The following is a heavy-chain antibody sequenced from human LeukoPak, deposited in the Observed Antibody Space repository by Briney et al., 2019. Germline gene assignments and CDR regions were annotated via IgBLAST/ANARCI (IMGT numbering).Heavy chain of an antibody. CDR3: ARGGWQRDGDKDAFDI. V-gene: IGHV1-2*04. CDR2: INPNSGGT. CDR1: GYNFTGYY. J-gene: IGHJ3*02. D-gene: IGHD4-17*01. Sequence: GASVKVSCKASGYNFTGYYMHWVRQAPGQGLEWMGWINPNSGGTNYAQKFQGWVTMTRDTSISTAYMELSRLRSDDTAVYYCARGGWQRDGDKDAFDIWGQGTMVTVSS.